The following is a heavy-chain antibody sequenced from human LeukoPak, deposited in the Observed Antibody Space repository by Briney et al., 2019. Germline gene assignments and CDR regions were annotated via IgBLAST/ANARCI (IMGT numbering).Heavy chain of an antibody. J-gene: IGHJ4*02. D-gene: IGHD3-9*01. V-gene: IGHV3-23*01. Sequence: TGGSLRLSCAASGFTFSTYAMSWVRQAPGRGLEWVSAISGSDGSTFYADSVKGRFTISRDNSKATLYLQMNSLRAEDTAVYYCASANFDWLPRDYWGQGTLVTVSS. CDR3: ASANFDWLPRDY. CDR2: ISGSDGST. CDR1: GFTFSTYA.